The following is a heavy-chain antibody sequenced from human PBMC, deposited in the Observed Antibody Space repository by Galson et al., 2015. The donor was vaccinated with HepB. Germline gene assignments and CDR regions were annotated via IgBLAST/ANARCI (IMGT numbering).Heavy chain of an antibody. CDR2: IDWDDDK. CDR1: GFSLSASTMC. V-gene: IGHV2-70*11. J-gene: IGHJ3*01. CDR3: ARLLLRRGYDSGDAFDF. Sequence: PALVKPTQTLTLTCTFSGFSLSASTMCVSWIRQPPGKALEWLGRIDWDDDKYCNTSLKTRPTISKDTSKNEVVLRMTNMDPVDTATYFCARLLLRRGYDSGDAFDFWGQGSMVIVSS. D-gene: IGHD3-3*01.